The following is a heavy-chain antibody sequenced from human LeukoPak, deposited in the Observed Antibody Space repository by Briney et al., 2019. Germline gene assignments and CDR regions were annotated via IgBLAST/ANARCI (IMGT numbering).Heavy chain of an antibody. CDR1: GYTFIGYY. Sequence: ASVKVSCKASGYTFIGYYMHWVRQAPGQGLEWMGRINPNSGGTNYAQKFQGRVTMTRDTSISTAFMELSSLRSDDTAVYYCARSNSWQGDYWGQGTPVTVSS. V-gene: IGHV1-2*06. CDR2: INPNSGGT. J-gene: IGHJ4*02. CDR3: ARSNSWQGDY. D-gene: IGHD6-13*01.